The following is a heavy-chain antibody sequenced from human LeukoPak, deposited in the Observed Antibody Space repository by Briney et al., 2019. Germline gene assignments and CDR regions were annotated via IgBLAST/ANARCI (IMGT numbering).Heavy chain of an antibody. CDR1: GFTISSHL. CDR2: IISDGTT. J-gene: IGHJ5*02. V-gene: IGHV3-74*03. Sequence: GGSLRLYCAASGFTISSHLMYWGRQPPGKGLVWVSRIISDGTTTYADSVKGRFTISRDNAKNTLYLEMNGLRAEDTALYYCARAYNWKLDPWGQGTLVTVSS. CDR3: ARAYNWKLDP. D-gene: IGHD1-20*01.